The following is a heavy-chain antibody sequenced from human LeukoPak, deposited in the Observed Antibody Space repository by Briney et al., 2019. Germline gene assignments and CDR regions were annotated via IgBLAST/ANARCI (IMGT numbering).Heavy chain of an antibody. CDR2: INHSGST. D-gene: IGHD3-10*01. V-gene: IGHV4-34*01. CDR1: GGSFSGYY. CDR3: ARSVIWFGELLEFDY. J-gene: IGHJ4*02. Sequence: PSETLSLTCAVYGGSFSGYYWSWIRQPPGKGLEWIGEINHSGSTNYNPSLKSRVTISVDTSKNQFSLKLSSVTAADTAVYYCARSVIWFGELLEFDYWGQGTLVTVSS.